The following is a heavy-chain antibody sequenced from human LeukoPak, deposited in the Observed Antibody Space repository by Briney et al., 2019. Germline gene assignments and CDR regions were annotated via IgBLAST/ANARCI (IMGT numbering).Heavy chain of an antibody. J-gene: IGHJ4*02. CDR2: INHSGST. D-gene: IGHD2-21*02. CDR1: GGSFSDYY. V-gene: IGHV4-34*01. CDR3: ARRLRARIVVVTATPYYFDY. Sequence: SETLSLTCAVYGGSFSDYYWSWIRQPPGKGLEWIGEINHSGSTNYNPSLKSRVTISVDTSKNQFSLKLSSVTAADTAVYYCARRLRARIVVVTATPYYFDYWGQGTLVTISS.